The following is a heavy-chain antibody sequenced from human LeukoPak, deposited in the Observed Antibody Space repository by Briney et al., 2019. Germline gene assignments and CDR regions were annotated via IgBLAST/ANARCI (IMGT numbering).Heavy chain of an antibody. CDR1: GYTFTSYY. CDR2: INPSGGST. Sequence: GASVKVSCKASGYTFTSYYMHWVRQAPGQGLEWMGIINPSGGSTSYAQKFQGRVTMTRDMSTSTVYMELSSLRSEDTAVYYCARGPAVAGTPPHYLDYWGQGTLVTVSS. J-gene: IGHJ4*01. D-gene: IGHD6-19*01. V-gene: IGHV1-46*01. CDR3: ARGPAVAGTPPHYLDY.